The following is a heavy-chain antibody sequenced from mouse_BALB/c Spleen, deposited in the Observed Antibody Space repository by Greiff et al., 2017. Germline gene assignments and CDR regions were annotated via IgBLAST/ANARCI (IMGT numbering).Heavy chain of an antibody. CDR1: GFTFSSYG. CDR3: ARDRRITTPYYAMDY. J-gene: IGHJ4*01. Sequence: EVQGVESGGGLVQPGGSLKLSCAASGFTFSSYGMSWVRQTPDKRLELVATINSNGGSTYYPDSVKGRFTISRDNAKNTLYLQMSSLKSEDTAMYYCARDRRITTPYYAMDYWGQGTSVTVSS. V-gene: IGHV5-6-3*01. CDR2: INSNGGST. D-gene: IGHD2-4*01.